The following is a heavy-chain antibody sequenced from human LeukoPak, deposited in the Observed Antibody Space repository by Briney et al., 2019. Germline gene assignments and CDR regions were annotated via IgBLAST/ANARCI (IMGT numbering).Heavy chain of an antibody. Sequence: PGGSLRLSCAASGFKFGLYGMHWVRQAPGKGLDWVAVIWYDGSYIYYSDSVKGRFTISRDNSKNMMYLQMNSLRAEDTAVYYCATRPSGVRGGPSDYWGQGTLVTVSS. CDR3: ATRPSGVRGGPSDY. CDR2: IWYDGSYI. J-gene: IGHJ4*02. V-gene: IGHV3-33*01. D-gene: IGHD3-10*01. CDR1: GFKFGLYG.